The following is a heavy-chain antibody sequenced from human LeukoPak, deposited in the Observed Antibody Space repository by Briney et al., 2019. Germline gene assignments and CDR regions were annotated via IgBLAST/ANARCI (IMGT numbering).Heavy chain of an antibody. CDR2: IHYSGST. CDR3: ARHPNTRSGYDWRDTYYFDY. J-gene: IGHJ4*02. D-gene: IGHD5-12*01. CDR1: GGSISSYY. V-gene: IGHV4-59*08. Sequence: SETLSLTCTVSGGSISSYYWSWIRQPPGKGLEWIGYIHYSGSTNYNPSLKSRVTISVDTSKNQFSLKLSPVTAADTAVYYCARHPNTRSGYDWRDTYYFDYWGQGTLVTVSS.